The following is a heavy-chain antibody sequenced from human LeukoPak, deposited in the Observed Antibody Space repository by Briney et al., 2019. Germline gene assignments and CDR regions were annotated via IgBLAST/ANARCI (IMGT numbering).Heavy chain of an antibody. CDR1: GGSFSGYY. CDR2: INHSGST. J-gene: IGHJ6*03. D-gene: IGHD4-17*01. V-gene: IGHV4-34*01. CDR3: ASGGPVKGGSFYYYYMDV. Sequence: SETLSLTCAVYGGSFSGYYWSWIRQPPGKGLEWIGEINHSGSTNYNPSLKSRVTISVDTSKNQFSLKLSSVTAADTAVYYCASGGPVKGGSFYYYYMDVGGKGPTVTVSS.